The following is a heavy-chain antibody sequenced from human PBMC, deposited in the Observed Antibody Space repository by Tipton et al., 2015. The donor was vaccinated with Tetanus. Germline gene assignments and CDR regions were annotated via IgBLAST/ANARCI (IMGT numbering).Heavy chain of an antibody. CDR3: ARGRTMSGVVAPFDL. Sequence: TLSLTCTVSGGSISSYYWSWIRQPPGKGLEWIGYIYYSGSTNYNPSLKSRVTISVDTSKNQFSLKLSSVTAADTAVYYCARGRTMSGVVAPFDLWGQGTQVTVSS. CDR1: GGSISSYY. J-gene: IGHJ4*02. CDR2: IYYSGST. V-gene: IGHV4-59*01. D-gene: IGHD3-3*01.